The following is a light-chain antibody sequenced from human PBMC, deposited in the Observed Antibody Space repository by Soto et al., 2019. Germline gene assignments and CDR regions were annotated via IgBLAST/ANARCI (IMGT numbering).Light chain of an antibody. CDR3: QQYDSFSKT. CDR2: DAS. J-gene: IGKJ4*02. V-gene: IGKV1-5*01. Sequence: DIQMTQSPSTLSASVGDRVTITCRASQSIRSWLAWYQQKPGKAPQLLIYDASNLESGVPSRFSGSGSGTEFTLTISSLQPDDFATYYCQQYDSFSKTFGGGTKVEVK. CDR1: QSIRSW.